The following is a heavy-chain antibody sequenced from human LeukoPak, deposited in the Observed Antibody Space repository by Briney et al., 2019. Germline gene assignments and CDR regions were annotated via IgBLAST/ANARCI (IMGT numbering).Heavy chain of an antibody. V-gene: IGHV4-34*01. CDR3: ARVKWLRSRFDS. J-gene: IGHJ4*02. D-gene: IGHD5-12*01. CDR1: GGSFSGYY. CDR2: INHRGSN. Sequence: SETLSLTCAVYGGSFSGYYWSWIRQPPGKVLEWIGEINHRGSNNYNPTLKTQATRSVDTSKNQFSRKLSSGTAADTAVYYCARVKWLRSRFDSWGQGTLVTVSS.